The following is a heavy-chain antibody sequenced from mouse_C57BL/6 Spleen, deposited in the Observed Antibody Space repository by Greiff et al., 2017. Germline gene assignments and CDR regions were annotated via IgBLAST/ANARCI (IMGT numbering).Heavy chain of an antibody. V-gene: IGHV1-59*01. CDR2: IDPSDSYT. CDR1: GYTFTSYW. D-gene: IGHD4-1*02. Sequence: QVQLQQPGAELVRPGTSVTLSCKASGYTFTSYWLHWVKQRPGQGLEWIGVIDPSDSYTNYNQKFKGKATLTVDTSSSTAYMQLSSLTSEDSAVYYCATTGTYFDYWGQGTTLTVSS. J-gene: IGHJ2*01. CDR3: ATTGTYFDY.